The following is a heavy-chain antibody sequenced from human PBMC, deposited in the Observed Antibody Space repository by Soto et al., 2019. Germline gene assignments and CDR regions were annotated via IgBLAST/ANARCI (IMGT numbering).Heavy chain of an antibody. V-gene: IGHV3-11*01. D-gene: IGHD6-13*01. CDR2: ISSSGSTI. J-gene: IGHJ6*03. CDR1: GFTFSDYY. CDR3: ARSAWSMGVQQLVNYYYYYYMDV. Sequence: GGSLRLSCAASGFTFSDYYMSWIRQAPGKGLEWVSYISSSGSTIYYADSVKGRFTISRDNAKNSLYLQMNSLRAEDTAVYYCARSAWSMGVQQLVNYYYYYYMDVWGKGTTVTVSS.